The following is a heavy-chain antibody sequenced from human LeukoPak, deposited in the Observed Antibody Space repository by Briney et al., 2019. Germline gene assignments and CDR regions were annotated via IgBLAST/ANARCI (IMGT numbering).Heavy chain of an antibody. CDR3: ARDYYYDSSGLGGWVEVWFDP. J-gene: IGHJ5*02. CDR2: INAGNGNT. D-gene: IGHD3-22*01. Sequence: ASVKVSCKASGYTFTSYAMHWVRQAPGQRLEWMGWINAGNGNTKYSQKFQGRVTITRDTSASTAYMELSSLRSEDTAVYYCARDYYYDSSGLGGWVEVWFDPWGQGTLVTVSS. V-gene: IGHV1-3*01. CDR1: GYTFTSYA.